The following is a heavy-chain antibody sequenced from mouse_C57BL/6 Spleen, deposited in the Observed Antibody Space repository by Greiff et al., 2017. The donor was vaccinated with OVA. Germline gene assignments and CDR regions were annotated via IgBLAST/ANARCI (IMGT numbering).Heavy chain of an antibody. CDR3: ARETYYGRGV. V-gene: IGHV1-61*01. J-gene: IGHJ1*03. D-gene: IGHD1-1*01. CDR1: GYTFTSYW. CDR2: IYPSDSET. Sequence: QVQLQQPGAELVRPGSSVKLSCKASGYTFTSYWMDWVKQRPGQGLEWIGNIYPSDSETHYNQKFKDKATLTVDKSSSTAYMQLSSLTSEDSAVYYCARETYYGRGVWGTGTTVTVSS.